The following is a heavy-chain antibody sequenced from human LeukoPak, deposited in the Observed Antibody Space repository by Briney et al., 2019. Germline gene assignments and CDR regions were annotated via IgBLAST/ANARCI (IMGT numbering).Heavy chain of an antibody. Sequence: SETLSLTCTVSGGSISSDYWSWIRQSPGKGLEWIGYIYYSGSTNYNPSLKSRVTISVDTSKNQFSLKLTSVTAADTAVYYCARDLSRTWFDPWGQGTLVTVSS. CDR3: ARDLSRTWFDP. J-gene: IGHJ5*02. V-gene: IGHV4-59*01. CDR1: GGSISSDY. CDR2: IYYSGST.